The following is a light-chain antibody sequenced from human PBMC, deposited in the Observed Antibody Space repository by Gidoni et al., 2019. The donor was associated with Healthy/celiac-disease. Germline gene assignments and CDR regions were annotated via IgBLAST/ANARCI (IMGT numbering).Light chain of an antibody. CDR1: QSVSSSH. CDR2: GAS. J-gene: IGKJ1*01. Sequence: IVFTQSPATLSLSPGESATLTCRASQSVSSSHLAWYQQKPGQAPRLLIYGASSRATGIPDRFSGSGSGTEFTLTISRLEPEDFAVYYCQQYGSSRTWTFGQGTKVEIK. V-gene: IGKV3-20*01. CDR3: QQYGSSRTWT.